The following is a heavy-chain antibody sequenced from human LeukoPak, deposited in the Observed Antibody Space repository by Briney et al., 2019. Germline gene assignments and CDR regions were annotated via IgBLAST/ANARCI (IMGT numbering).Heavy chain of an antibody. J-gene: IGHJ3*02. V-gene: IGHV4-30-2*03. CDR1: GGSISSGDYY. CDR2: IYHSGST. Sequence: PSQTLSLTCTVSGGSISSGDYYWSWIRQPPGKGLAWNGSIYHSGSTYYNPSLKSRVTISVDTSKNQFSLKLSSVTAADTAVYYCARHSPLIVVVPAASNAFDIWGQGTMVTVSS. D-gene: IGHD2-2*01. CDR3: ARHSPLIVVVPAASNAFDI.